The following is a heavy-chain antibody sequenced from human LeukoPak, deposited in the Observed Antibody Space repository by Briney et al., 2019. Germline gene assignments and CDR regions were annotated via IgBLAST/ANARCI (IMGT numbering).Heavy chain of an antibody. J-gene: IGHJ4*02. V-gene: IGHV3-23*01. CDR1: GFTFSSYA. CDR3: AGDQLYFDY. D-gene: IGHD2-2*01. Sequence: GGSLRLSCAASGFTFSSYAMSWVRQAPGEGLQWVSGISGSGSSTYYADSVRGRFTISRDNSKNTLYLQMNSLRAADTAVYYCAGDQLYFDYWGQGTLVTVSS. CDR2: ISGSGSST.